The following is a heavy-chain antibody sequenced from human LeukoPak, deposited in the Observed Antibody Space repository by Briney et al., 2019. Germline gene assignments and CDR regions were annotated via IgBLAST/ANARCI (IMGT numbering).Heavy chain of an antibody. Sequence: GASVKVSCKASGYTFTCYGISWVRQAPGQGLEWMGWISAYNGNTNYAQKLQGRVTMTRDTSTSTVYMELSSLRSEDTAVYYCARSLPPSSGLSLGDYWGQGTLVTVSS. CDR3: ARSLPPSSGLSLGDY. D-gene: IGHD6-19*01. V-gene: IGHV1-18*01. CDR2: ISAYNGNT. J-gene: IGHJ4*02. CDR1: GYTFTCYG.